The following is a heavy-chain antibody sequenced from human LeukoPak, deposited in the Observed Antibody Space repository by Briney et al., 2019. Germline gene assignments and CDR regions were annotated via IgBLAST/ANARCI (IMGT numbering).Heavy chain of an antibody. Sequence: GASVKVSCKASGYTFTSYAMSWVRQAPGQGLEWMGWVNTNTGNPTYAQGFTGRFVFSLDTSVSTAYLQISSLKAEDTAVYYCARLSPGYYSTIDYWGQGTLVTVSS. D-gene: IGHD3-22*01. CDR3: ARLSPGYYSTIDY. CDR2: VNTNTGNP. CDR1: GYTFTSYA. J-gene: IGHJ4*02. V-gene: IGHV7-4-1*02.